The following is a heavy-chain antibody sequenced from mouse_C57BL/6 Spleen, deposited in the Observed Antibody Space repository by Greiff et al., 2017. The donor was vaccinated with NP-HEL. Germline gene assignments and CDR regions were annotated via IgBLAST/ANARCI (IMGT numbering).Heavy chain of an antibody. CDR2: FHPYNDDT. V-gene: IGHV1-47*01. CDR3: ARGDYDYDVHWDFDV. J-gene: IGHJ1*03. CDR1: GYTFTTYP. Sequence: QVQLQQSGAELVKPGASVKMSCKASGYTFTTYPIEWMKQNHGKSLEWIGNFHPYNDDTKYNEKFKGKATLTVEKSSSTVYLELSRLTSDDSAVYYCARGDYDYDVHWDFDVWGTGTTVTVSS. D-gene: IGHD2-4*01.